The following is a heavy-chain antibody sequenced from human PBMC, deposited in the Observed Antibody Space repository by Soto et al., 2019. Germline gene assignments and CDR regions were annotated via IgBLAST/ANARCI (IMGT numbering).Heavy chain of an antibody. D-gene: IGHD3-3*01. CDR1: GGSISSGDYY. Sequence: SETLSLTCTVSGGSISSGDYYWSWIRQPPGKGLEWIGYIYYSGSTYYNPSLKSRVTISVDTSKNQFSLKLSSVTAADTAVYYCALGGYYDFWSGYYPFDYWGQGTLVTVSS. V-gene: IGHV4-30-4*01. CDR2: IYYSGST. J-gene: IGHJ4*02. CDR3: ALGGYYDFWSGYYPFDY.